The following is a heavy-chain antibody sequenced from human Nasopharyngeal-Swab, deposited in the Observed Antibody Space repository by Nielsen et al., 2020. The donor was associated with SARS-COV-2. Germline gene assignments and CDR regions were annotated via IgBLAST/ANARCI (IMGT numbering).Heavy chain of an antibody. CDR3: AKDGVRLNGIDV. J-gene: IGHJ6*02. D-gene: IGHD3-16*01. V-gene: IGHV3-23*01. Sequence: GESLKISCAASGFTFSSYTMSWVRQAPGRGLEWVSAITGSGDATNYADSVRGRFTISRDNSKSTLYLQMNSLRAEDTAEYFCAKDGVRLNGIDVWGQGTKGT. CDR1: GFTFSSYT. CDR2: ITGSGDAT.